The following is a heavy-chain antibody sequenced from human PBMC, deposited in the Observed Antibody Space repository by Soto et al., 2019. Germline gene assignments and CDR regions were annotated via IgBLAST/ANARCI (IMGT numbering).Heavy chain of an antibody. CDR2: IYYSGST. D-gene: IGHD2-15*01. J-gene: IGHJ6*02. Sequence: QVQLQESGPGLVKPSQTLSLTCTVSGGSISSSAYYWSWIRQHPGKGLEWIGYIYYSGSTYYNPSLKSRVTISVDPSKNHFSLKLSSVTAADTAVYHCARERGYCSGGSCYSGMDVWGQGTTVTVSS. V-gene: IGHV4-31*03. CDR3: ARERGYCSGGSCYSGMDV. CDR1: GGSISSSAYY.